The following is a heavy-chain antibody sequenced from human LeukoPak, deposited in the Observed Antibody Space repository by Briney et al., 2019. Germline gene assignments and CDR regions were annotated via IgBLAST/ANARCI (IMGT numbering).Heavy chain of an antibody. D-gene: IGHD2-15*01. CDR3: ARDTLDCSGGSCYPDY. CDR2: ISAYNGNA. CDR1: GYTFTSYG. Sequence: ASVKVSCKASGYTFTSYGISWVRQAPGQGREWMGWISAYNGNANYAQKLQGRVTMTTDTSTSTAYMELRSLRSDDTAVYYCARDTLDCSGGSCYPDYWGQGTLVTVSS. J-gene: IGHJ4*02. V-gene: IGHV1-18*01.